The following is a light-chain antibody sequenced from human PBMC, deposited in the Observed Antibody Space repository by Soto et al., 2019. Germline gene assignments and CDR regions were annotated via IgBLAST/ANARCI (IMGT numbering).Light chain of an antibody. V-gene: IGKV1-39*01. CDR1: QSISSY. CDR3: QQSYSTRLMYT. J-gene: IGKJ2*01. CDR2: AAS. Sequence: DIQMTQSPSSLSASVGDSVTITCRASQSISSYLNWYQQKPGKAPKLLIYAASSLQSGVPSRFSGGGSGTDFTLTISSLQXEDFATYYCQQSYSTRLMYTFGQGTKVDIK.